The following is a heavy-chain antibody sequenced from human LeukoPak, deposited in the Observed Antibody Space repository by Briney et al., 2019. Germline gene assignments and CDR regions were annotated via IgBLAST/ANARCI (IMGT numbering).Heavy chain of an antibody. Sequence: PGGSLRLSCAASGFTFNTYATSWVRQAPGKGLEWVSGIIGSGKSTFYADSVKGRFTISRDNSRNTLYLQMNSLRAEDTAVYYCAKGSSPLVLMVYASDYWGQGSLVTVSS. CDR3: AKGSSPLVLMVYASDY. J-gene: IGHJ4*02. D-gene: IGHD2-8*01. V-gene: IGHV3-23*01. CDR2: IIGSGKST. CDR1: GFTFNTYA.